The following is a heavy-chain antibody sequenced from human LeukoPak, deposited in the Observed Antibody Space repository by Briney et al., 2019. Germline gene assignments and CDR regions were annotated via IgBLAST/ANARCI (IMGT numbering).Heavy chain of an antibody. CDR1: GGTFSSYA. D-gene: IGHD5-24*01. CDR2: IIPIFGTA. J-gene: IGHJ4*02. CDR3: ARGGMATWPKQLKPFDY. V-gene: IGHV1-69*01. Sequence: GASVKVSCKASGGTFSSYAISWVRQAPGQGLEWMGGIIPIFGTANYAQKFQGRVTITADESTSTAYMELSSLRSEDTAVYYCARGGMATWPKQLKPFDYWGQGTLVTVSS.